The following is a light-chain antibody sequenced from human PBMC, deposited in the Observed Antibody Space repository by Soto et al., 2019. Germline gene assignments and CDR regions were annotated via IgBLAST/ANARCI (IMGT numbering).Light chain of an antibody. CDR2: GAS. CDR1: QSVDNNH. Sequence: ETVLTQSPGTLYFSPGERATLSCSASQSVDNNHVAWYQQRRGLPPRLLIYGASNRATGIPDRFSGSGSGTDFTLTISRLEPEDFAVYFCQQYGNSPPGTFGQGTRLEIK. CDR3: QQYGNSPPGT. J-gene: IGKJ5*01. V-gene: IGKV3-20*01.